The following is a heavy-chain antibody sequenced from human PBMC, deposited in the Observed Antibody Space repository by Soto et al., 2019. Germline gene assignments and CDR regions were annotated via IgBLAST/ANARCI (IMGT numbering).Heavy chain of an antibody. CDR2: IYYSGST. J-gene: IGHJ4*02. CDR1: GGSISSSSYY. CDR3: ARKGGYSYGGFSLVHYYFDY. Sequence: QLQLQESGPGLVKPSETLSLTCTVSGGSISSSSYYWGWIRQPPGKGLEWIGSIYYSGSTYYNPSLKSRVTISVDTSKNQFSRKLSSVTAADTAVYYCARKGGYSYGGFSLVHYYFDYWGPGTLVTVSS. D-gene: IGHD5-18*01. V-gene: IGHV4-39*01.